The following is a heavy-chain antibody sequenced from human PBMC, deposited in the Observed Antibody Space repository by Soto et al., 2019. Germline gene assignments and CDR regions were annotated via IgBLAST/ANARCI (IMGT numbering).Heavy chain of an antibody. V-gene: IGHV4-4*07. CDR3: ARDREAGYNFYYGIDV. CDR2: IYTSASI. CDR1: GADINTYS. Sequence: SETLSLTCSVSGADINTYSWTWIRQPAGKGLEWIGRIYTSASINYNPSLKGRVTLSVDTSTNQVSLRPASVTAADTAIYYCARDREAGYNFYYGIDVWGQGTTVTVSS. D-gene: IGHD6-19*01. J-gene: IGHJ6*02.